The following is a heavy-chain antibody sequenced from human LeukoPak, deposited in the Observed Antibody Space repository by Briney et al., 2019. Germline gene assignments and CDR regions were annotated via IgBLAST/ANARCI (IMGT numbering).Heavy chain of an antibody. D-gene: IGHD6-13*01. CDR2: IYTSGST. V-gene: IGHV4-61*02. J-gene: IGHJ6*03. Sequence: SETLSLTCTVSGGSISSGSYYWSWIRQPAGKGLEWIGRIYTSGSTNYNPSLKSRVTISVDTSKNQFSLKLSSVTAADTAVYYCARDSGIAAAGTWDYYYYMDVWGKGTTVTISS. CDR1: GGSISSGSYY. CDR3: ARDSGIAAAGTWDYYYYMDV.